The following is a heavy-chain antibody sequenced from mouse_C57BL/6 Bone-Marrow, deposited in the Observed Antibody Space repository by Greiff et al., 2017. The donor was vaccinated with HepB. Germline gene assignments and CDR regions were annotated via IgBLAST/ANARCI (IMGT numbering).Heavy chain of an antibody. D-gene: IGHD2-5*01. Sequence: QVTLKESGPGILQPSQTLSLTCSFSGFSLSTFGMGVGWIRQPSGKGLEWLAHIWWDDDKYYNPALKSRLTISKDTSKNQVFLKIANVNTADTATYYCARSGSNYGGWYFDVWGTGTTVTVSS. V-gene: IGHV8-8*01. CDR3: ARSGSNYGGWYFDV. CDR1: GFSLSTFGMG. J-gene: IGHJ1*03. CDR2: IWWDDDK.